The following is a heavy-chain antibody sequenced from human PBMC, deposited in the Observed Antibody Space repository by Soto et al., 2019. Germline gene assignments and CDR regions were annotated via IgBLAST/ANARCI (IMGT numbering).Heavy chain of an antibody. CDR2: IYHSGNT. CDR3: ARDRYGDYDGMDV. CDR1: GGSISGSNW. D-gene: IGHD4-17*01. Sequence: QVQLQESGPGLVKPSGTLSLTCAVSGGSISGSNWWGWVRQPPGKGLEWIGEIYHSGNTNYNPSLKNRVTILVDKFKNQFFLKLSSVTAADTAVYYCARDRYGDYDGMDVWGQGTTVTVSS. J-gene: IGHJ6*02. V-gene: IGHV4-4*02.